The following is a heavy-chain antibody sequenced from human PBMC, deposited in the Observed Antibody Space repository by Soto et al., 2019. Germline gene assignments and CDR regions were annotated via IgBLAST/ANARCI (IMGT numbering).Heavy chain of an antibody. Sequence: GGSLRLSCAASGFTFSSYSMNWVRQAPGKGLEWVSSISSSSSYIYYADSVKGRFTISRDNAKNSLYLQMNSLRAEDTAVYYCARELLPNATYYYYGMDVWGQGTTVTVSS. D-gene: IGHD2-15*01. CDR1: GFTFSSYS. V-gene: IGHV3-21*01. CDR2: ISSSSSYI. J-gene: IGHJ6*02. CDR3: ARELLPNATYYYYGMDV.